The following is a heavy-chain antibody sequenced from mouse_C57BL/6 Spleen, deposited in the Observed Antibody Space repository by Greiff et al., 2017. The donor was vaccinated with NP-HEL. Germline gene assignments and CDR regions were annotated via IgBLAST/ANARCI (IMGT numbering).Heavy chain of an antibody. Sequence: EVQLVESEGGLVQPGSSMKLSCTASGFTFSDYYMAWVRQVPEKGLEWVANINYDGSSTYYLDSLKSRFIISRDNAKNILYLQMSSLKSEDTATYCCARYYYGSYYDYWGQGTTLTVSS. J-gene: IGHJ2*01. CDR2: INYDGSST. CDR3: ARYYYGSYYDY. CDR1: GFTFSDYY. V-gene: IGHV5-16*01. D-gene: IGHD1-1*01.